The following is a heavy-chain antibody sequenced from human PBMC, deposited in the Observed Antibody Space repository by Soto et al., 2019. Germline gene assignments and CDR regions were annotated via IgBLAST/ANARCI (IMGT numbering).Heavy chain of an antibody. J-gene: IGHJ5*02. CDR2: ITTDGGTK. Sequence: EVQLEESGGDLVQPGGSLRLSCTASGFIFSSYWMHWVRQAPGKGLVWVSSITTDGGTKTYADSVKGRFTISRDNARNTLYLQMNSVRPEDTALYYCVGRGSGSWSWRDPWGQGTLVTVSS. CDR3: VGRGSGSWSWRDP. D-gene: IGHD2-15*01. CDR1: GFIFSSYW. V-gene: IGHV3-74*01.